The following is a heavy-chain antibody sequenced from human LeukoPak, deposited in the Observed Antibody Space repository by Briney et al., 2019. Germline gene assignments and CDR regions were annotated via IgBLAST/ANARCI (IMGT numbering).Heavy chain of an antibody. Sequence: SETLSLTCTVSGGSISNYYWSWIRQPAGKGLEWIGRINTSGSTDYNPSLKSRVTMSVDTAKNQFSLNLSSLTAADTAVYYCARVIMVRGANWFDPWGQGTLVTVSS. J-gene: IGHJ5*02. V-gene: IGHV4-4*07. CDR1: GGSISNYY. CDR3: ARVIMVRGANWFDP. D-gene: IGHD3-10*01. CDR2: INTSGST.